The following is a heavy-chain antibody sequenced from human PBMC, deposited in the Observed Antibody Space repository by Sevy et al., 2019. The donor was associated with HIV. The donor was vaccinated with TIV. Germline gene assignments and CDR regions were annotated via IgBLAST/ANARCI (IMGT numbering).Heavy chain of an antibody. D-gene: IGHD1-7*01. J-gene: IGHJ4*01. CDR1: GYTFTSYG. CDR3: ARDRWNYEFRLSYANFDF. Sequence: ASVKVSCKASGYTFTSYGISWVRQAPGQGLEWMGWISAYNGNTNYAQKLQGRVTMTTDTSTSTAYMELRSLRSDDTAVYYCARDRWNYEFRLSYANFDFWGQGTMVTVSS. V-gene: IGHV1-18*01. CDR2: ISAYNGNT.